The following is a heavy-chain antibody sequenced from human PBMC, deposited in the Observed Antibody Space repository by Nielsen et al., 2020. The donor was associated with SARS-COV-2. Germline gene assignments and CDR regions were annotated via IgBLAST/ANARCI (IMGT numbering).Heavy chain of an antibody. Sequence: WIRQPPGKGLVWVSRINSDGGSTSYADSVKGRFTISRDNAKNTLYLQMNSLRAEDTAVYYCARIAVAGTPMYWGQGTLVTVSS. CDR2: INSDGGST. V-gene: IGHV3-74*01. J-gene: IGHJ4*02. D-gene: IGHD6-19*01. CDR3: ARIAVAGTPMY.